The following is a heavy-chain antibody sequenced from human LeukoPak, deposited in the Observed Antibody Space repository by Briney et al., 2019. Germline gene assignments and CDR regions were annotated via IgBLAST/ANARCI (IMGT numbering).Heavy chain of an antibody. D-gene: IGHD2-15*01. CDR2: IYYSGST. J-gene: IGHJ3*02. V-gene: IGHV4-39*07. Sequence: PSETLSLTCTVSGGSISSSSYYWGWIRQPPGKGLEWIGSIYYSGSTYYNPSLKSRVTISVDTSKNQFSLKLSSVTAADTAVYYCARVPVAATRHAFDIWGQGTMVTVSS. CDR1: GGSISSSSYY. CDR3: ARVPVAATRHAFDI.